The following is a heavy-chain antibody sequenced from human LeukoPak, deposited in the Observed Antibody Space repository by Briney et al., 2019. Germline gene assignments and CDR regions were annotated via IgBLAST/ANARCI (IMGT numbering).Heavy chain of an antibody. CDR3: AKAPLRSCSGAICYPFDY. V-gene: IGHV3-23*01. CDR2: VTGGGGDT. CDR1: GFTFSDHY. Sequence: PGGSLRLSCAASGFTFSDHYMDWVRQAPGKRLEWVSVVTGGGGDTYYADSVKGRFTISRDNSKNMLYLQMNSQRAEDAAVYYCAKAPLRSCSGAICYPFDYWGQGTLVTVSS. D-gene: IGHD2-15*01. J-gene: IGHJ4*02.